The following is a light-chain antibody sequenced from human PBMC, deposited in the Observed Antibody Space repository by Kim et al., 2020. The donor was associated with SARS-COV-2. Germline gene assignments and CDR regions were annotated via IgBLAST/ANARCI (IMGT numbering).Light chain of an antibody. CDR2: DVT. V-gene: IGLV2-14*03. CDR3: SSYTTSDTWM. J-gene: IGLJ3*02. Sequence: GQSITVSCTGTSRDLSPDKYVSWYQQHSGRAPKLLIYDVTRRPSGISSRFSASKSGNTASLTISGLQAEDEADYYCSSYTTSDTWMFGGGTQLTVL. CDR1: SRDLSPDKY.